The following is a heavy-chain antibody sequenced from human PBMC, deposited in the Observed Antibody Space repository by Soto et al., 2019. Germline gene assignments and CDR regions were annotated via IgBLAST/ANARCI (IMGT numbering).Heavy chain of an antibody. CDR3: ARVLRVYDWLPLRAFDI. D-gene: IGHD3-9*01. V-gene: IGHV3-11*06. CDR2: ISGSGSYT. CDR1: GFTFSDYY. Sequence: QVKLVDSGGDLVKPAGSLRLSCAASGFTFSDYYMSWIRQAPGKGLEWVSYISGSGSYTNYADSVKGRFTISRDNAKKSLSLQMILLRPEDPAVYYCARVLRVYDWLPLRAFDIWGQGTMVTVSS. J-gene: IGHJ3*02.